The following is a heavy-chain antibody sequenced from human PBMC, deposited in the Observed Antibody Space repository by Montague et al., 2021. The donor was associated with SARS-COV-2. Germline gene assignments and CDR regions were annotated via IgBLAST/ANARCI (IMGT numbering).Heavy chain of an antibody. CDR3: AREREVERAARTLVAFDM. CDR1: GGSFSVYY. D-gene: IGHD1-1*01. CDR2: ISQSGTA. Sequence: SETLSLTCAVYGGSFSVYYWSWLRQSPRSGLEWIAEISQSGTAHYNPSLESRVSISIDTSRNQFTLKLSSATAADTAMYYCAREREVERAARTLVAFDMWGQGTMVTVSS. J-gene: IGHJ3*02. V-gene: IGHV4-34*01.